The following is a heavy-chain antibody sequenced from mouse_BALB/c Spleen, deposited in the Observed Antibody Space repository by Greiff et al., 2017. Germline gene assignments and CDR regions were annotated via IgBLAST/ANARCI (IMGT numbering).Heavy chain of an antibody. V-gene: IGHV5-6-5*01. D-gene: IGHD1-1*01. CDR1: GFTFSSYA. CDR3: ARGQGYYYGSSYYFDY. J-gene: IGHJ2*01. Sequence: DVQLVESGGGLVKPGGSLKLSCAASGFTFSSYAMSWVRQTPEKRLEWVASISSGGSTYYPDSVKGRFTISRDNARNILYLQMSSLRSEDTAMYYCARGQGYYYGSSYYFDYWGQGTTLTVSS. CDR2: ISSGGST.